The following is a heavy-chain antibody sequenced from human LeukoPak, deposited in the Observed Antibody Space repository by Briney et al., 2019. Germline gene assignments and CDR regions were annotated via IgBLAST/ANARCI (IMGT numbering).Heavy chain of an antibody. CDR2: INIGEGDT. Sequence: ASVRVSCKASGYTFRSYVIHWVRRAPGQRLEWMGWINIGEGDTKYSQKFQDRVTMDRDTAASTAYMELRSLESEDTGIYYCARDRGGTGDFDYWGQGTLVTVSS. D-gene: IGHD1-1*01. CDR1: GYTFRSYV. V-gene: IGHV1-3*04. CDR3: ARDRGGTGDFDY. J-gene: IGHJ4*02.